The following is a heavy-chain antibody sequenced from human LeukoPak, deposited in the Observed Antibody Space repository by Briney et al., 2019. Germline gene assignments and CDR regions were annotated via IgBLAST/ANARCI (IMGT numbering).Heavy chain of an antibody. D-gene: IGHD6-19*01. Sequence: PGGSLRLSCAASGFTFSIYAMSWVRQAPGKGLEWVSAISNSGGFTYYADSVRGRFTISRDNSKNTLYLQMISLRAEDTAIYYCVVRESLNIRSSGWDGGLDYWGQGTLVTVSS. CDR2: ISNSGGFT. CDR1: GFTFSIYA. V-gene: IGHV3-23*01. CDR3: VVRESLNIRSSGWDGGLDY. J-gene: IGHJ4*02.